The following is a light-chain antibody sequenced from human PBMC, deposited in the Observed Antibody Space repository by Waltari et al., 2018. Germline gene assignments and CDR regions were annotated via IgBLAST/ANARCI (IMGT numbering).Light chain of an antibody. V-gene: IGLV4-69*01. CDR1: SGHSSDA. CDR3: QTGGFGIWV. J-gene: IGLJ3*02. CDR2: VNSDGSH. Sequence: QLLLTQSPSASASLGASVKLTCTLSSGHSSDAIAWHQQRPDKGPRYLMKVNSDGSHIKGGGCPVLFSGSRSGAERYLTISSLQSEDEADYYCQTGGFGIWVFGGGTKLTVL.